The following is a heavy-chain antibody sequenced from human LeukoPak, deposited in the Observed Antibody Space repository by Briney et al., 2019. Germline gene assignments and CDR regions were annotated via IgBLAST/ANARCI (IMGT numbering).Heavy chain of an antibody. Sequence: GASVKVSCKASGGTFSSYAISWVRQAPGQGLEWMGRIIPILGIANYAQKFQGRVTITADKSTSTAYMELSSLRSEDTAVYYCARERWGLGAPPTHAEKYDAFDIWGQGTMVTVSS. V-gene: IGHV1-69*04. J-gene: IGHJ3*02. D-gene: IGHD5-24*01. CDR3: ARERWGLGAPPTHAEKYDAFDI. CDR1: GGTFSSYA. CDR2: IIPILGIA.